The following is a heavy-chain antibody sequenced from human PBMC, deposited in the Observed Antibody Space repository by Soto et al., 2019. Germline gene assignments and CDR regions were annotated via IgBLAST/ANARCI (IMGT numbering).Heavy chain of an antibody. CDR3: ARVGVAGIAAASNWFDP. CDR2: IYTSGST. V-gene: IGHV4-4*07. Sequence: SETLSLTCTVSGGSISSYYWSWIRQPAGKGLEWIGRIYTSGSTNYNPSLKSRVTMSVDTSKNQFSLKLSSVTAADTAVYYCARVGVAGIAAASNWFDPWGQGTLVTVSS. D-gene: IGHD6-13*01. CDR1: GGSISSYY. J-gene: IGHJ5*02.